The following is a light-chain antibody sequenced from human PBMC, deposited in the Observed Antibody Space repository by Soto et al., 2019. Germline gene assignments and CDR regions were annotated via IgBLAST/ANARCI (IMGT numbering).Light chain of an antibody. CDR2: AAS. J-gene: IGKJ1*01. V-gene: IGKV1-27*01. CDR3: QKYHTAPPT. Sequence: DIQLTQSPASLSASVGDRVTITCRASQGISNFVAWYHQSPGKVPKLLIYAASTLQSGVPSRFSGSGSGTHFTLYISSLQPEDVGTFYCQKYHTAPPTFRHGTRVEIK. CDR1: QGISNF.